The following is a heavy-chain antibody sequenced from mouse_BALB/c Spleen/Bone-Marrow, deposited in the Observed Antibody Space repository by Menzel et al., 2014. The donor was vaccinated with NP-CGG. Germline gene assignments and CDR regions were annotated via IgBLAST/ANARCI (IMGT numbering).Heavy chain of an antibody. CDR2: ISTYYGDA. V-gene: IGHV1S137*01. CDR1: GYTFTDYA. J-gene: IGHJ3*01. D-gene: IGHD2-4*01. Sequence: QVQLQQSGAELVRPGVSGKISCKGSGYTFTDYAMHWVKQSHAKSLEWIGVISTYYGDASYNQKFKGKATMTVDKSSSTAYMELARLTSEDSAIYYCARGGSTMITTFAYWGQGTLVTVSA. CDR3: ARGGSTMITTFAY.